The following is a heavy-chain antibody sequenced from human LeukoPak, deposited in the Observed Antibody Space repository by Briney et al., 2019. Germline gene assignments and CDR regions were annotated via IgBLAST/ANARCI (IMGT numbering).Heavy chain of an antibody. J-gene: IGHJ6*03. CDR1: GGSISSGSYY. D-gene: IGHD3-3*01. CDR2: IYTSGST. Sequence: PSGTLSLTCTVSGGSISSGSYYWSWIRQPAGKGLEWIGRIYTSGSTNYNPSLKSRVTISVDTSKNQFSLKLSSVTAADTAVYYCAREGGLFGVATPHYYMDVWGKGTTVTVSS. V-gene: IGHV4-61*02. CDR3: AREGGLFGVATPHYYMDV.